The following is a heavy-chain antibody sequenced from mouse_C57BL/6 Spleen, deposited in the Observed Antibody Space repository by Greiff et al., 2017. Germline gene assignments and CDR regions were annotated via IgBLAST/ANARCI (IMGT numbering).Heavy chain of an antibody. J-gene: IGHJ2*01. V-gene: IGHV1-50*01. CDR2: IDPSDSYT. CDR3: ARGGFPYYFDY. Sequence: VKPGASVKLSCKASGYTFTSYWMQWVKQRPGQGLEWIGEIDPSDSYTNYNQKFKGKATLTVDTSSSTAYMQLSSLTSEDSAVYYCARGGFPYYFDYWGQGTTLTVSS. CDR1: GYTFTSYW.